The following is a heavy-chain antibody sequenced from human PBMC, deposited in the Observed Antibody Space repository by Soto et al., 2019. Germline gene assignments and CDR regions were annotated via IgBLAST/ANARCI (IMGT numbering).Heavy chain of an antibody. V-gene: IGHV3-48*02. CDR3: ARDSKYQLPLDYYFGMDV. Sequence: GGSLRLSCVASGFTFSRYSMNWVRQAPGKGLEWVSYISSSSSTIYYADSVKGRFTISRDNAKNSLYLQMNSLRDEDTAVYYCARDSKYQLPLDYYFGMDVWGQGTTVTVSS. CDR1: GFTFSRYS. CDR2: ISSSSSTI. J-gene: IGHJ6*02. D-gene: IGHD2-2*01.